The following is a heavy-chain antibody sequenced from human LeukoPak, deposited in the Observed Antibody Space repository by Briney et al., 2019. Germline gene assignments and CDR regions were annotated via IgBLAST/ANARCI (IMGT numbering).Heavy chain of an antibody. CDR1: GFTFSSYD. V-gene: IGHV3-13*03. CDR2: IGTAGDT. CDR3: ASWAHSGSSTNPWFDP. J-gene: IGHJ5*02. D-gene: IGHD1-26*01. Sequence: GGSLRLSCAACGFTFSSYDMHWVRQATGKGLEWVSAIGTAGDTYYPGSVKGQFTISRENAKNSLYLQMNSLRAGDTAVYYCASWAHSGSSTNPWFDPWGQGTLVTVSS.